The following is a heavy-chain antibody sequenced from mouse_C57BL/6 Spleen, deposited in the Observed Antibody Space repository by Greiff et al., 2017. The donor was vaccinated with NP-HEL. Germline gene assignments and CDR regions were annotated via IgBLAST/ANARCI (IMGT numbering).Heavy chain of an antibody. Sequence: QVQLQQPGAELVKPGASVKLSCKASGYTFTSYWMHWVKQRPGQGLEWIGMIHPNSGSTNYNEKFKSKATLTVDKSSSTAYMQLSSLTSEDSAVYYCARVGLFITTVFDYWGQGTTLTVSS. J-gene: IGHJ2*01. V-gene: IGHV1-64*01. D-gene: IGHD1-1*01. CDR2: IHPNSGST. CDR1: GYTFTSYW. CDR3: ARVGLFITTVFDY.